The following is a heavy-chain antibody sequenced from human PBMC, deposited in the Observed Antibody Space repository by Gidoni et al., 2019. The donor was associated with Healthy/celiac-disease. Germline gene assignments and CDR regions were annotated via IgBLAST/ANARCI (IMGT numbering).Heavy chain of an antibody. V-gene: IGHV4-39*01. CDR1: GGSISSSSYY. D-gene: IGHD2-15*01. CDR2: IYYSGST. J-gene: IGHJ4*02. CDR3: ARTGYCSGGSCSFDY. Sequence: QLQLQESGPGLVKPSETLSLTRTVSGGSISSSSYYWGWIRQPPGKGLEWVGSIYYSGSTYYNPSLKSRVTISVDTSKNQFSLKLSSVTAADTAVYYCARTGYCSGGSCSFDYWGQGTLVTVSS.